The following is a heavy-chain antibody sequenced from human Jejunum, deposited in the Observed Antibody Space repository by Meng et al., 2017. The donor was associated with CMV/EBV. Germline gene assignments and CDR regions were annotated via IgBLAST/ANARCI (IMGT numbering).Heavy chain of an antibody. J-gene: IGHJ6*02. CDR1: GDTFSDFG. Sequence: TASGDTFSDFGVTWVRQAPGQGLEWMGRIIPIPAIVNYAQKFQGRVTITADTSTNTAYMELSSLRSDDTAVYYCARDGDYYGMDVWGQGTTVTVSS. CDR2: IIPIPAIV. V-gene: IGHV1-69*04. D-gene: IGHD3-16*01. CDR3: ARDGDYYGMDV.